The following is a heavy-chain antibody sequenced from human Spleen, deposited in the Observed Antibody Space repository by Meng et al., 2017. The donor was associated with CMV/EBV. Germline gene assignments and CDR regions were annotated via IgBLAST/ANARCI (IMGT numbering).Heavy chain of an antibody. CDR2: IYYSGST. J-gene: IGHJ4*02. Sequence: SETLSLTCTVSGGSVSSGSYYWSWIRQPPGKGLEWIGYIYYSGSTNYNPSLKSRVTISVDTSKNQFSLKLSSVTAADTAVYYCAREWTVTTVSDYGGQGTLVTVSS. V-gene: IGHV4-61*01. D-gene: IGHD4-17*01. CDR3: AREWTVTTVSDY. CDR1: GGSVSSGSYY.